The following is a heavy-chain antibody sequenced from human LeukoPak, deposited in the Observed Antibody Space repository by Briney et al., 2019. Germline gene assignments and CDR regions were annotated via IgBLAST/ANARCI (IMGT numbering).Heavy chain of an antibody. D-gene: IGHD2-2*01. CDR2: IDPSDSYT. Sequence: GESLKISCKGSGYSFTSYWISWVRQMPGKGLEWMGRIDPSDSYTNYSPSFQGHVTISADKSISTAYLQWSSLKASGTAMYYCARRGYCSSTSCYYYGMDVWGKGTTVTVSS. J-gene: IGHJ6*04. CDR1: GYSFTSYW. CDR3: ARRGYCSSTSCYYYGMDV. V-gene: IGHV5-10-1*01.